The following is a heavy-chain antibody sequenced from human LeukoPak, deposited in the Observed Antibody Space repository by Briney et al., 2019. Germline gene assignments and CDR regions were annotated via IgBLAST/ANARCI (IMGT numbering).Heavy chain of an antibody. CDR2: ISSSGSTI. J-gene: IGHJ6*04. CDR3: AELGITMIGGV. CDR1: GFIFSTYP. V-gene: IGHV3-48*03. D-gene: IGHD3-10*02. Sequence: GGSLRLSCAASGFIFSTYPMHWVRQAPGKGLEWVSYISSSGSTIYYADSVKGRFTISRDSAKNSLYLQMNSLRAEDTAVYYCAELGITMIGGVWGKGTTVTISS.